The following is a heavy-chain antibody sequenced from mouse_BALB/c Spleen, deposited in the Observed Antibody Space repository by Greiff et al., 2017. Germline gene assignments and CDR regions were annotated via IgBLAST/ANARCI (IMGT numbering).Heavy chain of an antibody. Sequence: EVQLHQSGPELVKPGASVKISCKASGYTFTDYNMHWVKQSHGKSLEWIGYIYPYNGGTGYNQKFKSKATLTVDNSSSTAYMELRSLTSEDSAVYYCAREPSITTVVEDYAMDYWGQGTSVTVSS. D-gene: IGHD1-1*01. CDR3: AREPSITTVVEDYAMDY. CDR1: GYTFTDYN. CDR2: IYPYNGGT. V-gene: IGHV1S29*02. J-gene: IGHJ4*01.